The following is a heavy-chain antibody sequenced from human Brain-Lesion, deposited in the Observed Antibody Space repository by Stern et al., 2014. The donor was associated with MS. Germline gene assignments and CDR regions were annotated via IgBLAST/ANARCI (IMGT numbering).Heavy chain of an antibody. J-gene: IGHJ5*02. CDR1: GFTFGSSP. CDR2: VSLDGSNK. Sequence: QVQLVQSGGGVVQHGRPLRLSGVASGFTFGSSPIHSVRQAPGKGLESLVGVSLDGSNKYYADSVQGRFTISRVNSQYTLCITLSSLRPEDTAVYYCAKDRQYLTYFFNHWGQGSLVTVSS. CDR3: AKDRQYLTYFFNH. V-gene: IGHV3-30*18. D-gene: IGHD2/OR15-2a*01.